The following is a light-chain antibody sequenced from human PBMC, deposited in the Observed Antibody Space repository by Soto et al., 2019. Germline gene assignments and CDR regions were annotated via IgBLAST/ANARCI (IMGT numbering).Light chain of an antibody. Sequence: LSFPAGKKARLSCRASQGVNNFLAWYQQRPGQAPRLLMYEASNRATGVPARFSGSGSGTEFTLTITGLQPDEFAPSSCHRYSSYWTFGRGTKVDIK. V-gene: IGKV3-11*01. CDR3: HRYSSYWT. CDR2: EAS. J-gene: IGKJ1*01. CDR1: QGVNNF.